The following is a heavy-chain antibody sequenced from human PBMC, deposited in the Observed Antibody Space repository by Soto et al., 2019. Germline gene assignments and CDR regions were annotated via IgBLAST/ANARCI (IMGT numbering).Heavy chain of an antibody. V-gene: IGHV1-3*01. CDR3: ARSSFTAVDY. Sequence: QVQLVQSGTEVKKPGASVKVSCKASGYTFTSHTIHWMRQAPGQSLEWMAWINVNNDNTKYSHKFQGRVSLTMDTSASTVYMELSSLRSEDTAVYSCARSSFTAVDYWGQGTLVSVSS. CDR1: GYTFTSHT. D-gene: IGHD5-18*01. J-gene: IGHJ4*02. CDR2: INVNNDNT.